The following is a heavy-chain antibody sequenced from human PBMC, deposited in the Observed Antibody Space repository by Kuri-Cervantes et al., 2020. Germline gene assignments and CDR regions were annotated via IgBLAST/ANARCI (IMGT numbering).Heavy chain of an antibody. V-gene: IGHV4-39*07. CDR2: INHSGST. J-gene: IGHJ5*02. D-gene: IGHD1-26*01. CDR3: ARGPRWVRSRYNWFDP. CDR1: GGSISSGGYY. Sequence: SETLSLTCTVSGGSISSGGYYWSWIRQPPGKGLEWIGEINHSGSTNYNPSLKSRVTISVDTSKSQFSLKLSSVTAADTAVYYCARGPRWVRSRYNWFDPWGQGTLVTVSS.